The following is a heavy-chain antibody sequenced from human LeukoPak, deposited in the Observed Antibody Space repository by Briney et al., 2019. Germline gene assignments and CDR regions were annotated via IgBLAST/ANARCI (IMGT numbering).Heavy chain of an antibody. D-gene: IGHD3-3*01. CDR2: ITSGGGTT. Sequence: PGGSLRLSCAASGFTFSSFEMNWMRQAPGKGLEGVSYITSGGGTTYYADSVRGRFTISRDNAKNSLFLEMNSLRADDTAVYYCARDQGIFGVPGWGQGTLVTVSS. V-gene: IGHV3-48*03. J-gene: IGHJ4*02. CDR1: GFTFSSFE. CDR3: ARDQGIFGVPG.